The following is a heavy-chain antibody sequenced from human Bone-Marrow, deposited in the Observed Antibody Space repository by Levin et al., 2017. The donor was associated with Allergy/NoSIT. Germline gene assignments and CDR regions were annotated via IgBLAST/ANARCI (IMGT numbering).Heavy chain of an antibody. Sequence: SCAASWLTVCYFYFFWVRQAPGKGLEWVALIYSRGDTYYADSVKGRFPISLCSSPNTLYLQMNSLRTEDTAVYHCARNIPVTDLGFWGRGTRVTVSS. CDR2: IYSRGDT. V-gene: IGHV3-53*01. CDR3: ARNIPVTDLGF. D-gene: IGHD1-14*01. J-gene: IGHJ4*02. CDR1: WLTVCYFY.